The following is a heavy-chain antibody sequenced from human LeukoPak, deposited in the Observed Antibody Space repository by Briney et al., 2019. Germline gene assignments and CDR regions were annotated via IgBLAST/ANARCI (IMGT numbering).Heavy chain of an antibody. Sequence: SETLSLTCTVSGYSLSSGYYWGWIGQPPGKGLEWIGSNYHSGSTYYNPSLKSRVPISVETSKNQFAPKLSSVTAADTAVYYCATPLGYCSSTSCYGGDAFDIWGQGTMVTVSS. CDR2: NYHSGST. CDR1: GYSLSSGYY. CDR3: ATPLGYCSSTSCYGGDAFDI. J-gene: IGHJ3*02. D-gene: IGHD2-2*01. V-gene: IGHV4-38-2*02.